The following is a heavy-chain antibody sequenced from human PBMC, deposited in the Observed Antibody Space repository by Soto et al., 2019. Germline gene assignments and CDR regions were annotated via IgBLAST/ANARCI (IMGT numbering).Heavy chain of an antibody. CDR1: GGSISSSSYY. CDR2: IYYSGST. CDR3: ARLWAKGSGSQRDFDY. V-gene: IGHV4-39*01. Sequence: QLQLQESGPGLVKPSETLSLTCTVSGGSISSSSYYCGWIRQPLGKGLEWIGSIYYSGSTYYNPSLKSRVTISVDTSKNQFSLKLSSVTAADTAVYYCARLWAKGSGSQRDFDYWGQGTLVTVSS. J-gene: IGHJ4*02. D-gene: IGHD3-10*01.